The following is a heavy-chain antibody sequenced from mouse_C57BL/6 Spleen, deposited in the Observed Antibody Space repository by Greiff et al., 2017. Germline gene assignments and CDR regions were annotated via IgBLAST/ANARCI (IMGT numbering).Heavy chain of an antibody. CDR1: GYTFTSYW. D-gene: IGHD1-1*01. V-gene: IGHV1-72*01. Sequence: QVQLQQPGAELVKPGASVKLSCKASGYTFTSYWMHWVKQRPGRGLEWIGRIDPNSGGTKYNEKFKSKATLTVDKPSSTAYMQLSSPTSEDSAVYYCAREGTYGSSPAWFAYWGQGTLVTVSA. CDR2: IDPNSGGT. CDR3: AREGTYGSSPAWFAY. J-gene: IGHJ3*01.